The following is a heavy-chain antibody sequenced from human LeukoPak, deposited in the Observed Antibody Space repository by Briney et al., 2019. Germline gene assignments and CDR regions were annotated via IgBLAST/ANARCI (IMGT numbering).Heavy chain of an antibody. J-gene: IGHJ4*02. V-gene: IGHV4-30-4*08. CDR1: GGCISSGDYY. CDR3: ARAPRLAGGSSSWEYYFDY. CDR2: IYYSGST. Sequence: PSETLSLTCTVSGGCISSGDYYWSWIRQPPGKGLEWIGYIYYSGSTYYIPSLKSRVTISVDTSKNQFSLKLSSVTAADTAVYYCARAPRLAGGSSSWEYYFDYWGQGTLVTVSS. D-gene: IGHD6-13*01.